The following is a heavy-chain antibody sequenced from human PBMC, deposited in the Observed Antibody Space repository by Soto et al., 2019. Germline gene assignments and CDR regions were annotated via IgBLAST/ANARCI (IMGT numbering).Heavy chain of an antibody. V-gene: IGHV3-23*01. CDR3: ARSLRHLSWFDP. J-gene: IGHJ5*02. CDR1: GFPFSAFA. Sequence: PGGSLKLSCATSGFPFSAFAMTGVRHAPGKGLEWVSGIGGSGASIYYADSVKGRFTISRDNSKNTVYLQMNSLRAEDTAFYYCARSLRHLSWFDPWGQGTLVTVSS. D-gene: IGHD3-10*01. CDR2: IGGSGASI.